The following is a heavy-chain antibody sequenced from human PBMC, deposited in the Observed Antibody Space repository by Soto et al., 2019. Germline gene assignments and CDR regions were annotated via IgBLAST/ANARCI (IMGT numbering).Heavy chain of an antibody. CDR1: GFTFSRYG. Sequence: GGSLRLSCAASGFTFSRYGMHWVRQAPGKGLEWVAVIWYDGSNKYYADSVKGRFTISRDNSKNTLYLQMNSLRAEDTAVYYCARKMATRDAFDIWGQGTMVTVSS. CDR2: IWYDGSNK. D-gene: IGHD5-12*01. J-gene: IGHJ3*02. V-gene: IGHV3-33*01. CDR3: ARKMATRDAFDI.